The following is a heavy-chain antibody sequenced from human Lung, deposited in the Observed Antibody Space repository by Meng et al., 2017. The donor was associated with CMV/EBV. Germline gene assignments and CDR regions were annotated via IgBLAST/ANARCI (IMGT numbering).Heavy chain of an antibody. V-gene: IGHV1-18*01. CDR1: GYTFSRYG. J-gene: IGHJ3*02. D-gene: IGHD3-9*01. CDR3: ARDWECLDRSDVFDI. Sequence: ASVXVSXXASGYTFSRYGISYVRQAPGQGLQWLGWVGGCDGDTNYAPEFRGRATMTTDTSTNTVYMELRSLTSDDTAVYYCARDWECLDRSDVFDIWGQGTMVPVSS. CDR2: VGGCDGDT.